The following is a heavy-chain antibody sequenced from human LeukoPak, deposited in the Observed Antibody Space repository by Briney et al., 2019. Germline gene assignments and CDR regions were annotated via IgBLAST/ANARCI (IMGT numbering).Heavy chain of an antibody. J-gene: IGHJ4*02. D-gene: IGHD3-10*01. CDR2: ISSSSSFI. Sequence: GGSLRLSCAASGFTFSSYSMNWVRQAPGKGLEWVSSISSSSSFIFYADSVKGRFTISRDNAKNSLYLQMDSLRAEDTAVYYCARDYYGSGSYCYDYWGQGTLVTVSS. CDR3: ARDYYGSGSYCYDY. CDR1: GFTFSSYS. V-gene: IGHV3-21*06.